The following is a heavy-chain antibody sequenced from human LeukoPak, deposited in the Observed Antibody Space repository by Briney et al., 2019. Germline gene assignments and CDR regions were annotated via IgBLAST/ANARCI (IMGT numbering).Heavy chain of an antibody. V-gene: IGHV3-21*01. CDR2: ISSSSSYI. Sequence: PGGSLRLSCAASGFTFSSYAMNWVRQAPGKGLEWVSSISSSSSYIYYADSVKGRFTISRDNAKNSLYLQMNSLRAEDTAVYYCARWGKTYYYDSSGYYYGDYWGQGTLVTVSS. J-gene: IGHJ4*02. CDR1: GFTFSSYA. D-gene: IGHD3-22*01. CDR3: ARWGKTYYYDSSGYYYGDY.